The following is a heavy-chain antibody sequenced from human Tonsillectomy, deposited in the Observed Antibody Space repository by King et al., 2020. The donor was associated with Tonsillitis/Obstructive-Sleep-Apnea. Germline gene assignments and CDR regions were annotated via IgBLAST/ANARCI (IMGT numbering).Heavy chain of an antibody. J-gene: IGHJ3*02. CDR3: ATGAYSSGVEAFDI. D-gene: IGHD6-19*01. CDR1: GGSISSSSYY. Sequence: QLQESGPGLVKPSETLSLTCTVSGGSISSSSYYWGWIRQPPGKGLEWIGSIYYSGSTYYNPSLKSRVTISVDTSKNQFSLKLSSVTAADTAVYYCATGAYSSGVEAFDIWGQGTMVTVSS. CDR2: IYYSGST. V-gene: IGHV4-39*01.